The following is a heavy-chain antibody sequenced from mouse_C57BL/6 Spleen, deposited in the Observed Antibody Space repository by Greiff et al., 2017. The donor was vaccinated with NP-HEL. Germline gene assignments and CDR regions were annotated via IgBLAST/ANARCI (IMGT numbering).Heavy chain of an antibody. Sequence: QVQLQQPGAELVRPGSSVQLSCKASGYTFTSYWLHWVTQRPIHGLEWIGNIDPSDSETHYNQKFKDKATLTVDKSSSTAYMQLSSLTSEDSAVYYCARGNWPYFDYWGKGTTLTVSS. D-gene: IGHD2-1*01. J-gene: IGHJ2*01. CDR2: IDPSDSET. CDR3: ARGNWPYFDY. V-gene: IGHV1-52*01. CDR1: GYTFTSYW.